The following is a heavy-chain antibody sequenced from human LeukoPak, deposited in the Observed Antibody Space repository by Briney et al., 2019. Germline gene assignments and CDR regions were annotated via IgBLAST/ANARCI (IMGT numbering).Heavy chain of an antibody. CDR3: ARGQGPPEWLRSVLDY. V-gene: IGHV4-34*01. Sequence: SETLSLTCAVYGGSFSGYYWSWIRQPPGKGPEWIGEINHSGSTNYNPSLKSRVTISVDTSKNQFSLKLSSVTAADTAVYYCARGQGPPEWLRSVLDYWGQGTLVTVSS. D-gene: IGHD5-12*01. CDR1: GGSFSGYY. CDR2: INHSGST. J-gene: IGHJ4*02.